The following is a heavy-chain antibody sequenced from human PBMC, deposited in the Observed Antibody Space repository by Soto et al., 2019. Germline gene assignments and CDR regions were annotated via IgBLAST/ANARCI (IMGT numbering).Heavy chain of an antibody. CDR2: ISYDGSNK. V-gene: IGHV3-30-3*01. D-gene: IGHD5-12*01. J-gene: IGHJ5*02. CDR3: AREREGLPFDP. CDR1: GFTFSSYA. Sequence: GGSLRLSCAASGFTFSSYAMHWVRQAPGKGLEWVAVISYDGSNKYYADSVKGRFTISRDNSKNTLYLQMNSLRAEDTAVYYCAREREGLPFDPWGQGTLVTVSS.